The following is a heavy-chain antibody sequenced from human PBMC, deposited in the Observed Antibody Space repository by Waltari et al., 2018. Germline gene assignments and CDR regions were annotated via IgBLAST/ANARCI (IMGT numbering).Heavy chain of an antibody. CDR3: ARAWLWPYNAFDI. D-gene: IGHD5-18*01. CDR2: ISYSGST. Sequence: QLQLQESGPGLVKPSETLSLTCTVSGVSISSTTYYWGWIRQPPGKGLVWVGTISYSGSTSYNPSLRSRVTISVDTSKNQFSLNLTSVTAADTAVYYCARAWLWPYNAFDIWGQGTMVTVSS. CDR1: GVSISSTTYY. J-gene: IGHJ3*02. V-gene: IGHV4-39*01.